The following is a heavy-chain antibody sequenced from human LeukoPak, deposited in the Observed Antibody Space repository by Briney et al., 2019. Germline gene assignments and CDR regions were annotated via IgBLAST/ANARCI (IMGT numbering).Heavy chain of an antibody. CDR2: ISYDGSNK. J-gene: IGHJ6*02. Sequence: GGSLRLSCAASGFTFSSYAMHWVRQAPGKGLEWVAVISYDGSNKYYADSVKGRFTISRENSKNTLYLQMNSLRAEDTAVYYCARDHYGSGDSYYYGMDVWGQGTTVTVSS. V-gene: IGHV3-30-3*01. D-gene: IGHD3-10*01. CDR3: ARDHYGSGDSYYYGMDV. CDR1: GFTFSSYA.